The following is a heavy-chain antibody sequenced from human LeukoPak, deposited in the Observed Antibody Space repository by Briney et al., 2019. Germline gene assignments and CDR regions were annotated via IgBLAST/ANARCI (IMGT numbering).Heavy chain of an antibody. D-gene: IGHD5-18*01. CDR1: GYTFTGYY. CDR2: INPNSGGT. J-gene: IGHJ3*02. CDR3: ARAPVGYSYGYDAFDI. V-gene: IGHV1-2*02. Sequence: ASVKVSCKASGYTFTGYYMHWVRQAPGQGLEWMGCINPNSGGTNYAQKFQGRVTMTRDTSISTAYMELSRLRSDDTAVYYCARAPVGYSYGYDAFDIWGQGTMVTVSS.